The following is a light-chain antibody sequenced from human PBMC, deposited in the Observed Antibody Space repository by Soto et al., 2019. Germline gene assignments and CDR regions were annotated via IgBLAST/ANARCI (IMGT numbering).Light chain of an antibody. V-gene: IGKV3-15*01. CDR2: GAS. CDR3: QQYKNWPL. CDR1: HSVNSH. Sequence: EVELTQSPATLSVSPWERVTLSCRTSHSVNSHVAWYQQEPGQAPRLLLYGASTRATGIPVRFSGSGFGTEFTLTISSLQSEDFAVYYCQQYKNWPLFGQGTRLEIK. J-gene: IGKJ5*01.